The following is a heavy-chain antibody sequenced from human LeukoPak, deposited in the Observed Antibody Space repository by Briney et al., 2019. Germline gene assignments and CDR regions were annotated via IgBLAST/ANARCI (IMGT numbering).Heavy chain of an antibody. CDR1: GYSFTNYW. D-gene: IGHD5-18*01. CDR3: ARWRGYSYGIDY. V-gene: IGHV5-51*01. CDR2: IYPGECDT. Sequence: AGASLQISCKGSGYSFTNYWIGWVRQLAGKGLEWMGIIYPGECDTKESPSLEGQVTISANKTSSTAYLQWSTLKASDTAMYYCARWRGYSYGIDYWGQGTLVTVSS. J-gene: IGHJ4*02.